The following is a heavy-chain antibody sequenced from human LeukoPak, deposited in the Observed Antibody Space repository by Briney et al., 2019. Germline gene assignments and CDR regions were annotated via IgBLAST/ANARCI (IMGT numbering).Heavy chain of an antibody. D-gene: IGHD4-11*01. Sequence: GGSLRLSCAASGFTFSSYSMNWVRQAPGKGLEWVSSISSSSSYIYYADSVKGRFTISRDNAKNSLYLQMNSLRAEDTAVYYCARDPAYRPESSWFDPWGQGTLVTVSS. CDR3: ARDPAYRPESSWFDP. V-gene: IGHV3-21*01. CDR1: GFTFSSYS. J-gene: IGHJ5*02. CDR2: ISSSSSYI.